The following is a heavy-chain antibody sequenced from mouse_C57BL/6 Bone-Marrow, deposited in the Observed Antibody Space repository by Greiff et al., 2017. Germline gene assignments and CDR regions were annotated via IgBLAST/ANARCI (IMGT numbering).Heavy chain of an antibody. CDR3: ARSHYYGSSNDY. Sequence: VKLVESGAELARPWASVKLSCTASGYTFTSYGISWVRQRTGQGLEWMGEIYPRSGNSYYNETFKGKATLTADKSSSTAYMQLRSLTSEDSAVYFCARSHYYGSSNDYWGQGTTLTVSS. CDR2: IYPRSGNS. V-gene: IGHV1-81*01. D-gene: IGHD1-1*01. J-gene: IGHJ2*01. CDR1: GYTFTSYG.